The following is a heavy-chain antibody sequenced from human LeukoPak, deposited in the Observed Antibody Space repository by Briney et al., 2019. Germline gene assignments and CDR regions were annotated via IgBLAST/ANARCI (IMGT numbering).Heavy chain of an antibody. Sequence: SETLSLTCTVSGGSISSYYWSWIRQPPGKGLEWLGYIYYSGSTNYNPSLKSRVTISVDTSKNQFSLKLSSVTAEDTAVYYCARGAPSKEENWFDPWGQGTLVTVSS. CDR1: GGSISSYY. CDR3: ARGAPSKEENWFDP. V-gene: IGHV4-59*01. CDR2: IYYSGST. J-gene: IGHJ5*02.